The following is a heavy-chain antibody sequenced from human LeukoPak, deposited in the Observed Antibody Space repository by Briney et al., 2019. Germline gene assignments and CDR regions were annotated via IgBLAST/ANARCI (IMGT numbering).Heavy chain of an antibody. J-gene: IGHJ4*02. CDR2: IIPIFGTA. D-gene: IGHD6-13*01. CDR1: GGTFSSYA. Sequence: SVKVSCKASGGTFSSYAISWVRQAPGQGLEWMGGIIPIFGTANYAQKFQGRVTITTDESTSTAYMELSGLRSEDTAVYYCARAGVRLAAAGYFDYWGQGTLVTVSS. V-gene: IGHV1-69*05. CDR3: ARAGVRLAAAGYFDY.